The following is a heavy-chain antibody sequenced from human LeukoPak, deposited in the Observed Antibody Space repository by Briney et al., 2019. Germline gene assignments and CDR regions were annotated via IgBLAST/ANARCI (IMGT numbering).Heavy chain of an antibody. CDR3: ARDLGGRFDY. CDR2: TYYRSKWYN. J-gene: IGHJ4*02. V-gene: IGHV6-1*01. Sequence: SQTLSLTCAIAGDSVSSNSAAWNWIRQSPSRGLEWLGRTYYRSKWYNDDAVVVRSRIIINPDTSTNQSSLQLNSASPEDTAVYYCARDLGGRFDYWGQGTLVTVSS. D-gene: IGHD3-10*01. CDR1: GDSVSSNSAA.